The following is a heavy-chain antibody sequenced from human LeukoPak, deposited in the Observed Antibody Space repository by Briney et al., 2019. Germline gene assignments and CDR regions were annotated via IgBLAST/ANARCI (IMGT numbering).Heavy chain of an antibody. V-gene: IGHV3-53*01. D-gene: IGHD1-26*01. J-gene: IGHJ3*02. CDR1: GFTLSDNY. CDR3: ARIEWERLGRAFDI. CDR2: IYSAGAT. Sequence: GGSLRLFCGACGFTLSDNYITWVRQAPGKGLEWVSSIYSAGATHYAESVKGRFTISRDNSKNTLYLQMNSLRAEDMAVYYCARIEWERLGRAFDIWGQGTMVTVSS.